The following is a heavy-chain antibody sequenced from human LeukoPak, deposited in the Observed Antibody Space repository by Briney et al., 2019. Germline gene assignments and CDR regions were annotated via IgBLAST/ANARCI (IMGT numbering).Heavy chain of an antibody. CDR2: IDHAGTT. V-gene: IGHV4-39*02. J-gene: IGHJ4*02. Sequence: SETLSLTCVVSGGSIITNDYWWGWIRQPPGKGLEWIGTIDHAGTTFYNVSLKSRVTISVDTPNNQFSLRLNSVGAADTAVYYCARDPGYGYDLIHYFDYWGQGTLVTVSS. CDR3: ARDPGYGYDLIHYFDY. CDR1: GGSIITNDYW. D-gene: IGHD5-18*01.